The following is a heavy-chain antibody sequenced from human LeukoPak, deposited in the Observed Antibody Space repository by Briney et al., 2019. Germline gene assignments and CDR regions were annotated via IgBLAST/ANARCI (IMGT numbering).Heavy chain of an antibody. V-gene: IGHV4-30-4*01. CDR3: ARALNENSYAFDS. Sequence: PSETLSLTCTVPGGSISSGEYYWSWIRQPPGKGLEWIGYFSYTGSTYYNPSLKSRVSISVDTSKNQFSLKLMSVTAADTAVYHCARALNENSYAFDSWGQGTLVTVSS. D-gene: IGHD5-18*01. CDR2: FSYTGST. CDR1: GGSISSGEYY. J-gene: IGHJ4*02.